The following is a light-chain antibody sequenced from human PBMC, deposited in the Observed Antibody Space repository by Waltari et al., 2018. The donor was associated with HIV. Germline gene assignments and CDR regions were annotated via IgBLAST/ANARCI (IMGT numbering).Light chain of an antibody. V-gene: IGLV1-44*01. CDR3: AAWHDSLNGSWV. CDR2: SNN. CDR1: SSTIGSNT. J-gene: IGLJ3*02. Sequence: QSVLTQPPSASGTPGQRVTISCSGSSSTIGSNTVNWYQQLPGTAPKLLLYSNNQRPSGVPDRFSGSKSGTSASLAISGLQSEDEADYYCAAWHDSLNGSWVFGGGTKLTVL.